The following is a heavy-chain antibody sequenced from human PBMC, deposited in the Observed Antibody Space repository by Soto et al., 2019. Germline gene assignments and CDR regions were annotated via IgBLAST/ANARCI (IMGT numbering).Heavy chain of an antibody. J-gene: IGHJ6*02. D-gene: IGHD2-15*01. CDR1: GFTFSNNG. CDR3: ARDRVQMVDGLAV. CDR2: IWYDGINK. Sequence: QVQLVESGGGVVQPGRSLRHSCAASGFTFSNNGMHWVRQAPGKGLEWVAVIWYDGINKYYADSVKGRFIISRDNSKNTVYLQMNSLRAEDTAVYYCARDRVQMVDGLAVWGLGTTVTVSS. V-gene: IGHV3-33*01.